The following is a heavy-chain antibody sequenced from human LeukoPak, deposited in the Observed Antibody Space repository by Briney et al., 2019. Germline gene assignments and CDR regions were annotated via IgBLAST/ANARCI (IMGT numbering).Heavy chain of an antibody. CDR1: GYTFTSYG. CDR2: ISAYNGNT. CDR3: ASERGGYSYGYPASMPGNWFDP. V-gene: IGHV1-18*01. D-gene: IGHD5-18*01. J-gene: IGHJ5*02. Sequence: ASVKVSCKASGYTFTSYGISWVRQAPGQGLEWMGWISAYNGNTNYAQKLQGRVTMTTDTSTSTAYMELSSLRSEDTAVYYCASERGGYSYGYPASMPGNWFDPWGQGTLVTVSS.